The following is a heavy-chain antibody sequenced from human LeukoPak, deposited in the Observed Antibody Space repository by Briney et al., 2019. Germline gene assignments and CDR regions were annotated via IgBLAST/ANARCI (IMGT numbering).Heavy chain of an antibody. D-gene: IGHD4-17*01. J-gene: IGHJ4*02. CDR1: GFTFSSYA. Sequence: GGSLRLSCAASGFTFSSYAMHWVRQAPGKGLEWVSGISWNSGSIGYADSVKGRFTISRDNAKNSLYLQMNSLRAEDTALYYCAKEPTVTRGYFDYWGQGTLVTVSS. CDR2: ISWNSGSI. CDR3: AKEPTVTRGYFDY. V-gene: IGHV3-9*01.